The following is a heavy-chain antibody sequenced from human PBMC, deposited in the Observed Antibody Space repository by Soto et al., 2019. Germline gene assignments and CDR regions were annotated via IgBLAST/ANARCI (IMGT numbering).Heavy chain of an antibody. CDR1: GFTFSSYA. Sequence: GSLRLSCAASGFTFSSYAMHWVRQAPGKGLEWVAVISYDGSNKYYADSVKGRFTISRDNSKNTLYLQMNSLRAEDTAVYYCARSYYDSSGYYFVYWGQGTLVTVSS. CDR3: ARSYYDSSGYYFVY. V-gene: IGHV3-30-3*01. D-gene: IGHD3-22*01. J-gene: IGHJ4*02. CDR2: ISYDGSNK.